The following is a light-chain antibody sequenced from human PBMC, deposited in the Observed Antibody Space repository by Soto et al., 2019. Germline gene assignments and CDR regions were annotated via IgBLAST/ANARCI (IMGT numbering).Light chain of an antibody. CDR1: QIMSSG. CDR3: QQYNSYL. J-gene: IGKJ1*01. CDR2: DAS. Sequence: DSQRTQSPSTGSPSVEDRVTITCRARQIMSSGLSASHQKPWKAPKRLIYDASSLESGVPSRFSGSGSGTEFPLNISSLQPDDFANYYCQQYNSYLFGQGTTVDI. V-gene: IGKV1-5*01.